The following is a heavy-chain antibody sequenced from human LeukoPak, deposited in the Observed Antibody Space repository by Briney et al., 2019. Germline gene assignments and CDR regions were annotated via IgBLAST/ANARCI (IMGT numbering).Heavy chain of an antibody. D-gene: IGHD3-22*01. J-gene: IGHJ3*02. CDR3: ARGITMIGHDAFDI. CDR1: GFTFDDYG. CDR2: INWNGGST. Sequence: PGGSLRLSCAASGFTFDDYGMSWVRQAPGKGLEWVSGINWNGGSTGYADSVKGRFTISRDNAKNSLYLQMNSLRAEDTALYYCARGITMIGHDAFDIWGQGTMVTVSS. V-gene: IGHV3-20*04.